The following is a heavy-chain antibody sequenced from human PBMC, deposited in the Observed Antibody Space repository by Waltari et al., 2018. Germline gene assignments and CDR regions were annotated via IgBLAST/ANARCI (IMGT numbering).Heavy chain of an antibody. CDR1: GGSFSGYY. J-gene: IGHJ4*02. D-gene: IGHD1-26*01. V-gene: IGHV4-34*01. CDR2: INHSGST. CDR3: ARHNIVGATPFDY. Sequence: QVQLQQWGAGLLKPSETLSLTCAVYGGSFSGYYWSWIRQPPGKGLEWIGEINHSGSTNYNPSLKSRVTISVDTSKNQFSLKLSSVTAADTAVYYCARHNIVGATPFDYWGQGTLVTVSS.